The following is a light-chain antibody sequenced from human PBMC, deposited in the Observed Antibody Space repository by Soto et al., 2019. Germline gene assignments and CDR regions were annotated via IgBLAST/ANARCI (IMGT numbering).Light chain of an antibody. V-gene: IGKV3-20*01. CDR1: QTISSTY. Sequence: EIVLTQSPGTLSLSPVERATLSCRASQTISSTYLAWYQQKPGQAPRLLIYAASTRATGIPDRFSGSGSGTDFSLTIRRLEPEDFAVYYCQQYGSSPKTFGQGTKVDIK. CDR2: AAS. J-gene: IGKJ1*01. CDR3: QQYGSSPKT.